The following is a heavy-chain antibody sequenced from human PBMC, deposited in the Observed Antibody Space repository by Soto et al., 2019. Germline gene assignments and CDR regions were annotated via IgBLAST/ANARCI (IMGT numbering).Heavy chain of an antibody. V-gene: IGHV3-23*01. J-gene: IGHJ4*02. D-gene: IGHD3-22*01. Sequence: EVQLLESGGGLVQPGGSLRLSCAASGFTFSSYAMSWVRQAPGKGLEWVSAIYSGGSTYYADSVKGRFTISRDNSKNTLYLQMNSLRAEDTAVYYCAREDYYDSSGYYGYWGQGTLVTVSS. CDR2: IYSGGST. CDR3: AREDYYDSSGYYGY. CDR1: GFTFSSYA.